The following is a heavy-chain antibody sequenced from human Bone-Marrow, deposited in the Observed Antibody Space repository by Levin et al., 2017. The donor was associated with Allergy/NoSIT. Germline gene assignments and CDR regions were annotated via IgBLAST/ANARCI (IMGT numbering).Heavy chain of an antibody. D-gene: IGHD3-10*01. Sequence: PSETLSLTCTVSGSPISGYYWSWIRQPPGKGLEWLGYLSDTGSTNYNPSLKSRVTISADTSKNLFSLKLTSLTAADTAVYFCARRSYTMVGGVDIHYYFDYWGQGTLVTVSS. CDR3: ARRSYTMVGGVDIHYYFDY. CDR2: LSDTGST. J-gene: IGHJ4*02. V-gene: IGHV4-59*01. CDR1: GSPISGYY.